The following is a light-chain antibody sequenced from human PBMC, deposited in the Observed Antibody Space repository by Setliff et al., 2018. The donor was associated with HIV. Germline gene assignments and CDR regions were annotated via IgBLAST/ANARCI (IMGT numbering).Light chain of an antibody. Sequence: QSVLTQPASVSGSPGQSITISCTGTSSDVGGYNFVSWYQQHPDKAPKVLIYDVTHRPSGVSSRFSGSKSGKTASLTISGLQAEDEADYFCSSYRNSDPFYVFGTGTKVT. CDR3: SSYRNSDPFYV. V-gene: IGLV2-14*03. CDR1: SSDVGGYNF. CDR2: DVT. J-gene: IGLJ1*01.